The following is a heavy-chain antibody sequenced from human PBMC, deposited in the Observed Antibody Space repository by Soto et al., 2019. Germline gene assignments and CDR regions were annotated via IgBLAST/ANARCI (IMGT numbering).Heavy chain of an antibody. J-gene: IGHJ6*02. D-gene: IGHD2-15*01. CDR3: VRQGIDSLHGLVDV. Sequence: QVQLQQSGPRLVKPSETLSLTCTVSSGPDRSHNWGWIRQPPGRGLEWIGYVYYTGDTAYNPSLRGRVTISANPPTNDISLTLTSVTAADPAVYYWVRQGIDSLHGLVDVWGQGTTVSVSS. CDR2: VYYTGDT. V-gene: IGHV4-59*08. CDR1: SGPDRSHN.